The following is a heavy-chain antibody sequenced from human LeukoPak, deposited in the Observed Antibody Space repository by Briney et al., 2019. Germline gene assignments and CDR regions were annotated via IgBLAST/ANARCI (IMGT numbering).Heavy chain of an antibody. D-gene: IGHD2-2*01. CDR1: GFTFNNYG. CDR2: ISYDGRNI. CDR3: AKGPLRGTAAAIDY. Sequence: PGKSLRLSCAASGFTFNNYGMHWVRQAPGKGLEWVAVISYDGRNIHYPDSVKGQFTISRDISTDTLWLQMDSLRTEDTAVYYCAKGPLRGTAAAIDYWGQGTLVTVSS. V-gene: IGHV3-30*18. J-gene: IGHJ4*02.